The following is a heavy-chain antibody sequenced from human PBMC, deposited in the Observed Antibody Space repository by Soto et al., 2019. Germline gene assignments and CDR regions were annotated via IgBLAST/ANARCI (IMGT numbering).Heavy chain of an antibody. Sequence: GGSLRLSCAASGFTFTNAWINWVRQAPGRGLEWVGRIKSKTDGGTTDYAEPVKGRFAISRDDSNNMVYLQMNSLKIEDTAVYYCTTDSYSTIIIVRFDYWGHGTLVTVS. D-gene: IGHD3-22*01. CDR3: TTDSYSTIIIVRFDY. J-gene: IGHJ4*01. CDR1: GFTFTNAW. CDR2: IKSKTDGGTT. V-gene: IGHV3-15*07.